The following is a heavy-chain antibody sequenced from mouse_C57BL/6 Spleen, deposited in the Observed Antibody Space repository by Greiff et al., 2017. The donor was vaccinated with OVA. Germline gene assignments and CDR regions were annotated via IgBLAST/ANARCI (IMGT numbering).Heavy chain of an antibody. J-gene: IGHJ1*03. CDR3: ARDPSYYSNYDWYFDV. CDR2: ISYDGSN. Sequence: ESGPGLVKPSQSLSLTCSVTGYSITSGYYWNWIRQFPGNKLEWMGYISYDGSNNYNPSLKNRISITRDTSKNQFFLKLNSVTTEDTATYYCARDPSYYSNYDWYFDVWGTGTTVTVSS. D-gene: IGHD2-5*01. CDR1: GYSITSGYY. V-gene: IGHV3-6*01.